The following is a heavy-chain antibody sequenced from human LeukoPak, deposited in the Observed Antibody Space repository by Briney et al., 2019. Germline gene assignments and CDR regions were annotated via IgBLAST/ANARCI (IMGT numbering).Heavy chain of an antibody. J-gene: IGHJ4*02. D-gene: IGHD7-27*01. V-gene: IGHV4-59*01. CDR1: GGSISTYY. CDR3: ARDLLGNLYFDY. Sequence: SETLSLTCTVSGGSISTYYWSWIRQPPGKGLEWIGYIYYSGSTNYNPPLKSRVTISVDTSKNQFSLKLSSVTTADTAVYYCARDLLGNLYFDYWGQGALVTVSS. CDR2: IYYSGST.